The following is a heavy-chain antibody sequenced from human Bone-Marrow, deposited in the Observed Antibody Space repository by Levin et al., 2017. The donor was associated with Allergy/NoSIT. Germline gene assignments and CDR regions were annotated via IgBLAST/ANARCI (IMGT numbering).Heavy chain of an antibody. D-gene: IGHD3-10*01. V-gene: IGHV3-74*01. Sequence: GGSLRLSCAASGFTFSSYWMHWVRQAPGKGLVWVSRINSDGSSTSYADSVKGRFTISRDNAKNTLYLQMNSLRAEDTAVYYCARSRRITHDAFDIWGQGTMVTVSS. CDR1: GFTFSSYW. CDR2: INSDGSST. J-gene: IGHJ3*02. CDR3: ARSRRITHDAFDI.